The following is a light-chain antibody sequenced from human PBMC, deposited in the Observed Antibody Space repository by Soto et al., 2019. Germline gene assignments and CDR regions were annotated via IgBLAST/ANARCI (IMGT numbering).Light chain of an antibody. CDR2: GAS. CDR1: QSVSSTY. Sequence: EIVLTQSPGTLSLSPGERAILSCRASQSVSSTYLAWYQQKPGRAPRLLIYGASTRAADIPDRFSGSGSGTDFTLTMSTREPEDCAVYYCQQYTPSPPSYTFGQGTKLEIK. V-gene: IGKV3-20*01. CDR3: QQYTPSPPSYT. J-gene: IGKJ2*01.